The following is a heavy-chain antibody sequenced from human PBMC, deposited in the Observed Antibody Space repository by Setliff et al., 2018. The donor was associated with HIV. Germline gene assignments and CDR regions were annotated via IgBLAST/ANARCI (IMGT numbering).Heavy chain of an antibody. D-gene: IGHD6-13*01. Sequence: PGESLKISCQGSGYSFTSYWIGWVRQMPGKGLEWMGIIYPGDSDTRYSPSFQGQVTISADESISTAYLQWSSLKVSDTATYYCARVGQQLATYYFDYWGQGTLVTVSS. CDR1: GYSFTSYW. V-gene: IGHV5-51*01. CDR2: IYPGDSDT. J-gene: IGHJ4*02. CDR3: ARVGQQLATYYFDY.